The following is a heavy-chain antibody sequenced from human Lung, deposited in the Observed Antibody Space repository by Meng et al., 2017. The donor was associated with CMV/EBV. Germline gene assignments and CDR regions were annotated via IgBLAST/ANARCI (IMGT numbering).Heavy chain of an antibody. J-gene: IGHJ5*01. CDR1: GFPFSSSW. CDR2: INNDGSST. D-gene: IGHD5-12*01. V-gene: IGHV3-74*01. Sequence: GESLKISCATSGFPFSSSWMHWVRQAPGKGLVWVSRINNDGSSTSYADSVKGRFTISRDNAKNTLYLQMNSLRAEDTAVYYCTRERFLSGYSGYDAGGWFDSWGQGTLVTVSS. CDR3: TRERFLSGYSGYDAGGWFDS.